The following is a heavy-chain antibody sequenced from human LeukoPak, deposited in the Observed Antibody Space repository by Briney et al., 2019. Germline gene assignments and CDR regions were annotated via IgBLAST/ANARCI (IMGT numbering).Heavy chain of an antibody. CDR2: ISSSSSYI. CDR3: ARDHFNWNDEG. V-gene: IGHV3-11*06. J-gene: IGHJ4*02. D-gene: IGHD1-1*01. CDR1: GFTFSDYY. Sequence: PGGSLRLSCAASGFTFSDYYMSWIRQAPGKGLEWVSSISSSSSYIYYADSVKGRFTISRDNAKNSLYLQMNSLRAEDTAVYYCARDHFNWNDEGWGQGTLVTVSS.